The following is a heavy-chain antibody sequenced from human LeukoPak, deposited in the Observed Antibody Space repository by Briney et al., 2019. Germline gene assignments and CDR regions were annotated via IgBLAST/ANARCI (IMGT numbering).Heavy chain of an antibody. CDR3: VRIPEGQTAYFDY. CDR2: IYHSGRT. CDR1: GHSISSGYF. J-gene: IGHJ4*02. D-gene: IGHD2-21*02. V-gene: IGHV4-38-2*01. Sequence: PSETLSLTCAVSGHSISSGYFWGWIRQPPGKGLEWIGSIYHSGRTYYNPSLKSRVTISVDTSKNQFSLRLNSVTAADTAVNYCVRIPEGQTAYFDYWGQGTLVTVSS.